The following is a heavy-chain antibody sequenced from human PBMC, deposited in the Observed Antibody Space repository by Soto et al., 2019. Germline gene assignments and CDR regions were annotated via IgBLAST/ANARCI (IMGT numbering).Heavy chain of an antibody. Sequence: GGSLSLSCAASGFTVSSNYMSWVRQAPGKGLEWVSVIYSGGSTYYADSVKGRFTISRDNSKNTLYLQMNSLRAEDTAVYYCARDPSSSPYYYYGMDVWGQGTTVTVSS. V-gene: IGHV3-53*01. CDR2: IYSGGST. J-gene: IGHJ6*02. CDR1: GFTVSSNY. D-gene: IGHD6-6*01. CDR3: ARDPSSSPYYYYGMDV.